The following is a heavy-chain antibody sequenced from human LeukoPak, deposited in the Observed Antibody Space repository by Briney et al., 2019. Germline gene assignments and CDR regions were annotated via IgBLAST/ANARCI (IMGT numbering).Heavy chain of an antibody. CDR2: INHSGST. Sequence: PSETLSLTCAVYGGSFSGYYWSWIRQPPGKGLEWIGEINHSGSTNYNPSLKSRVTISVDTSKNQFSLKLSSVTAADTAVYYCARGAATAAAGTSNWFDPWGQGTLVTVSS. CDR1: GGSFSGYY. J-gene: IGHJ5*02. D-gene: IGHD6-13*01. V-gene: IGHV4-34*01. CDR3: ARGAATAAAGTSNWFDP.